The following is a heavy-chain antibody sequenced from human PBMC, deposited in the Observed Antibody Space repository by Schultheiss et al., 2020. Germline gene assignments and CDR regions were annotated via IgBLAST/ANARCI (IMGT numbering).Heavy chain of an antibody. V-gene: IGHV3-21*04. Sequence: GGSLRLSCAASGFTFSSYAMNWVRQAPGKGLEWVSSISSSSSYIYYADSVKGRFTISRDNAKNSLYLQMNSLRAEDTAVYYCARDREYSGYYKDYYGMDVWGQGTTVTVSS. CDR2: ISSSSSYI. CDR3: ARDREYSGYYKDYYGMDV. CDR1: GFTFSSYA. D-gene: IGHD3-3*01. J-gene: IGHJ6*02.